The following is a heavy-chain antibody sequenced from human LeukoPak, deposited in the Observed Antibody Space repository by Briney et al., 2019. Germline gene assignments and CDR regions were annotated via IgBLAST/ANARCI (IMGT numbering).Heavy chain of an antibody. CDR1: GFTFDDYG. V-gene: IGHV3-20*04. Sequence: PGGSLRLSCAASGFTFDDYGMSWVRQAPGKGLEWVSGINWNGGSTGYADSVKGRFTISRDNAKNSLYLQMNSLRAEDTVLYYCARAFSLRAGYSNGWPFDYWGQGTLVTVSS. CDR3: ARAFSLRAGYSNGWPFDY. CDR2: INWNGGST. D-gene: IGHD6-19*01. J-gene: IGHJ4*02.